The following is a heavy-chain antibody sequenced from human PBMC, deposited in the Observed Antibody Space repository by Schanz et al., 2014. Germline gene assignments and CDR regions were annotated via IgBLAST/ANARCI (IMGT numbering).Heavy chain of an antibody. CDR1: GGTLDTYK. D-gene: IGHD3-16*01. CDR3: ARAGRGYAYPLNSYPMDV. CDR2: IIPFLAVS. Sequence: QDQLLQSGAAVKKPGSSVRVSCKASGGTLDTYKIAWVRQVPGQGLEWMGRIIPFLAVSNYAQDFQGRVTFTADRATSTVHMDLRSLRSEDTGLYYGARAGRGYAYPLNSYPMDVWGQGTTVIVSS. V-gene: IGHV1-69*02. J-gene: IGHJ6*02.